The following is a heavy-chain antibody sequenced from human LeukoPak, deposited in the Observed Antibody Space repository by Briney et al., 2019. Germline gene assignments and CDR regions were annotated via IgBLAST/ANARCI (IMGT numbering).Heavy chain of an antibody. D-gene: IGHD3-3*01. CDR2: IYYSGST. CDR3: AREVTIFGVVLDRFDP. Sequence: SETLSLTCTVSGGSVSSGSYYWSWIRQPPGKGLEWIGYIYYSGSTNYNPSLKSRVTISVDTSKNQFSLKLSSVAAAGTAVYYCAREVTIFGVVLDRFDPWGQGTLVTVSS. J-gene: IGHJ5*02. CDR1: GGSVSSGSYY. V-gene: IGHV4-61*01.